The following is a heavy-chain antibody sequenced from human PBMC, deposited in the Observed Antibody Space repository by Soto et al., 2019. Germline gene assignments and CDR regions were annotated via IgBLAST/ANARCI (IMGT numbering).Heavy chain of an antibody. J-gene: IGHJ4*02. V-gene: IGHV4-30-4*01. D-gene: IGHD3-22*01. Sequence: QVQLQESGPGLVKPSQTLSLTCTVSGGSISSGYYYWSWIRQPTGQGLEWIGYIYYSGSTYSNPSLKSRVTISVDTSKNQFSLKLSSVTAADTDVYYCARDQGFMYYYDSSGYYNYFDYWGQGTLVTVSS. CDR3: ARDQGFMYYYDSSGYYNYFDY. CDR1: GGSISSGYYY. CDR2: IYYSGST.